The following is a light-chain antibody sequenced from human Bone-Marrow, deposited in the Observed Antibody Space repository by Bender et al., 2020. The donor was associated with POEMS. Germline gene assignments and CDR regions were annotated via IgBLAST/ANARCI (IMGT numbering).Light chain of an antibody. V-gene: IGLV3-1*01. J-gene: IGLJ3*02. CDR1: NLGDKL. CDR3: QTWDSHINL. CDR2: QDT. Sequence: SYELTQPPSVSVTPGQTSNIPCSGDNLGDKLVSWYQHKAGQAPILVIYQDTKRPSGIPERFSGSNSGNTATLTISWTQAMDEADYYCQTWDSHINLFGGGTSLSVL.